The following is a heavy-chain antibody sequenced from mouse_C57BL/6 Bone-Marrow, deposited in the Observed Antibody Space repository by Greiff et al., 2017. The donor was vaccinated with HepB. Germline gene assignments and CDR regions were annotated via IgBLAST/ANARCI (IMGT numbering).Heavy chain of an antibody. D-gene: IGHD2-3*01. CDR1: GFTFSSYA. Sequence: EVKLMESGGGLVKPGGSLKLSCAASGFTFSSYAMSWVRQTPEKRLEWVATISDGGSYTYYPDNVKGRFTISRDNAKNNLYLQISHLKSEDTAMYYCARDWLLRNYYAMDYWGQGTSVTVSS. V-gene: IGHV5-4*01. CDR2: ISDGGSYT. CDR3: ARDWLLRNYYAMDY. J-gene: IGHJ4*01.